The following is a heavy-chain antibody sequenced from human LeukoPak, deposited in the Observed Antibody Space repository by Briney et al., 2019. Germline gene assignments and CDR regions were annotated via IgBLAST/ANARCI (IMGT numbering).Heavy chain of an antibody. CDR1: GGSVSSGNSY. J-gene: IGHJ5*02. CDR2: IYYSGST. D-gene: IGHD4-23*01. CDR3: AGEYSGRFDP. V-gene: IGHV4-61*01. Sequence: SETLSLTCTVSGGSVSSGNSYWNWIRQPPGKGLEWIGYIYYSGSTNYNPSLKSQVTMSIDTSKNQFSLRLSSVTAADTAIYYCAGEYSGRFDPWGQGTLVTVSS.